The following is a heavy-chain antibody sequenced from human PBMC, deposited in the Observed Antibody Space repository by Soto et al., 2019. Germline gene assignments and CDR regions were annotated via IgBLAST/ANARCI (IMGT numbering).Heavy chain of an antibody. Sequence: QVQLRESGPGLVEASGTLSLTCEVSTGSISSGNWWSWVRQPPGKGLEWIGEIYYTGATNYNPSLKGRIPLTNEKSKDHFSLSLRSATAADTAVYYCARVFSSGSGWMYYFDFWGQGTLVSVSS. CDR1: TGSISSGNW. D-gene: IGHD6-25*01. CDR2: IYYTGAT. CDR3: ARVFSSGSGWMYYFDF. J-gene: IGHJ4*02. V-gene: IGHV4-4*02.